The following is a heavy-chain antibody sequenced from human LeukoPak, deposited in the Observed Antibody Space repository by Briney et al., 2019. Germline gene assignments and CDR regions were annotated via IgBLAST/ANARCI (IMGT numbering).Heavy chain of an antibody. CDR3: ARVEDYDILTGFDY. D-gene: IGHD3-9*01. J-gene: IGHJ4*02. CDR1: GFTFSSYG. CDR2: IRYDGSNK. Sequence: GSLRLSCAASGFTFSSYGMHWVRQAPGKGLEWVAFIRYDGSNKYYADSVKGRFTISRDNSKNTLYLQMNSLRAEDTAVYYCARVEDYDILTGFDYWGQGTLVTVSS. V-gene: IGHV3-30*02.